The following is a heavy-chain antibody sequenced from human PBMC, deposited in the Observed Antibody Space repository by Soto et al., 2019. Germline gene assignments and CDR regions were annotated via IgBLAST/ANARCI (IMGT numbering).Heavy chain of an antibody. CDR1: GFTFSRYD. CDR3: ARADIVVVPAAKSYYYYYMDV. CDR2: IGTAGDT. D-gene: IGHD2-2*01. V-gene: IGHV3-13*01. Sequence: SLRLSCAASGFTFSRYDMHWVRQATGKGLEWVSAIGTAGDTYYPGSVKGRFTISRENAKNSLYLQMNSLRAGDTAVYYCARADIVVVPAAKSYYYYYMDVWGKGTTVTVSS. J-gene: IGHJ6*03.